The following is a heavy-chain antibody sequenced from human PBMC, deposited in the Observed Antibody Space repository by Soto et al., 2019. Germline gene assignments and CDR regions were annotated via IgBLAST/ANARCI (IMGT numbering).Heavy chain of an antibody. D-gene: IGHD3-3*01. Sequence: QVQLQESGPGLVKPSQTLSLTCTVSGGSLRSGDYYWSWVRQPPGKGLEWIGYIYYSGSTYYNPSLKSRVTISVDTSKNQFSLKLCSVTAADTAVYYCARVFRAGYYDFWSGYSLFDYWGQGTLVTVSS. V-gene: IGHV4-30-4*01. CDR1: GGSLRSGDYY. CDR3: ARVFRAGYYDFWSGYSLFDY. CDR2: IYYSGST. J-gene: IGHJ4*02.